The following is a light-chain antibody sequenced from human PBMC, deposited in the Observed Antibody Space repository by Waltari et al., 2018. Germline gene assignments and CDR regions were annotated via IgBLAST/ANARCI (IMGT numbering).Light chain of an antibody. J-gene: IGKJ4*01. CDR2: DTS. V-gene: IGKV3-11*01. CDR1: QNVGNY. Sequence: EIVLTQSPATLSLSPGEGATLSCRASQNVGNYLAWYQQKPGQAPRLPIYDTSNRATGIPARFSGSGSGTDFTLTISGLEPEDFAVYYCQHRSNWPLNFGGGTKVEIK. CDR3: QHRSNWPLN.